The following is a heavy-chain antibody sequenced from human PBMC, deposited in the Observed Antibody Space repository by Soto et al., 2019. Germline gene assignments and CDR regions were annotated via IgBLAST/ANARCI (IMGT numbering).Heavy chain of an antibody. CDR1: GFTFSDS. Sequence: EVQLVETGGGLIQPGGSLKLSCSVAGFTFSDSMSWVRQAPGKGLECVSFIHSDGSTHYTDSLRGRVTISRDNSKNTLYLQMDRLRVDDTAVYFCARDASGHFDYWGQGTLVNVYS. V-gene: IGHV3-53*02. D-gene: IGHD6-19*01. CDR3: ARDASGHFDY. CDR2: IHSDGST. J-gene: IGHJ4*02.